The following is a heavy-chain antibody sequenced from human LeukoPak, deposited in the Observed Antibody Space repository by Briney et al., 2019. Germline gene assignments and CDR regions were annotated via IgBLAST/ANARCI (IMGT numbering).Heavy chain of an antibody. CDR1: GGSISSSSYY. Sequence: SETLSLTCTVSGGSISSSSYYWGWIRQPPGKGLEWIGEINHSGSTNYNPSLKSRVTISVDTSKNQFSLKLSSVTAADTAVYYCARRSQDGEQQLVNWFDPWGQGTLVTVSS. D-gene: IGHD6-13*01. V-gene: IGHV4-39*07. CDR2: INHSGST. CDR3: ARRSQDGEQQLVNWFDP. J-gene: IGHJ5*02.